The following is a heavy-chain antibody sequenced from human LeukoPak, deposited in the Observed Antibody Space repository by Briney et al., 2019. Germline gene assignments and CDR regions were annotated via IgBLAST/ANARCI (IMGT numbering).Heavy chain of an antibody. J-gene: IGHJ4*02. CDR2: ISDSGGRT. D-gene: IGHD3-22*01. CDR3: AKRGVVIRVILVGFHREAYYFDS. CDR1: GITLSNYG. V-gene: IGHV3-23*01. Sequence: GGSLRLSCAVSGITLSNYGMNWVRQAPGKGLEWVAGISDSGGRTNYADSVKGRFTISRDNPKNTLYLQMNSLRAEDTAVYFCAKRGVVIRVILVGFHREAYYFDSWGRGALVSVSS.